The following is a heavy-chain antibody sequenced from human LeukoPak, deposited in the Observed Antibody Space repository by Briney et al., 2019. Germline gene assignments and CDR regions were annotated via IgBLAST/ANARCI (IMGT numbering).Heavy chain of an antibody. D-gene: IGHD2-15*01. CDR3: ARDLGYCSGGSCYYFDY. V-gene: IGHV1-46*01. Sequence: ASVKVSCKASGYTVTSYYMHWVRQAPGQGLEWMVVINPIGGITSYAQKFQGRVTMTRDTSTSTVYMELSSLRSEDTAVYYCARDLGYCSGGSCYYFDYWGQGTLVTVSS. J-gene: IGHJ4*02. CDR2: INPIGGIT. CDR1: GYTVTSYY.